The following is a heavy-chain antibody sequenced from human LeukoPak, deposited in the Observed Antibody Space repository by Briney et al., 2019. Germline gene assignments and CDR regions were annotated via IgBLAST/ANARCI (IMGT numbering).Heavy chain of an antibody. CDR1: GSASGTDV. V-gene: IGHV3-64D*06. CDR3: LKDRGFAVAPPPWLDP. CDR2: ITSNGGRT. J-gene: IGHJ5*02. Sequence: GGSLGYSASPPGSASGTDVMDSSSQAPGKGLEYVSGITSNGGRTNYADSVKDRFSISRDNSKKTLYLQMNSQRNEDTALYFGLKDRGFAVAPPPWLDPWGQGTLVTVSS. D-gene: IGHD2-15*01.